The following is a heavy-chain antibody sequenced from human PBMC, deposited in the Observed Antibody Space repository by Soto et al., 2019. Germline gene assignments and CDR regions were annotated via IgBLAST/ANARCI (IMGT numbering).Heavy chain of an antibody. CDR3: AREAHDSSGYYDEPHNFYYYGMDV. CDR1: GDSVSSNSAA. CDR2: TDYRSKWYN. D-gene: IGHD3-22*01. V-gene: IGHV6-1*01. Sequence: SQTLSLTCAISGDSVSSNSAAWNWIRQSPSRGLEWLGRTDYRSKWYNDYSVSVKSRITINPDTSKNQFSLQLNSVTPEDTAVYYCAREAHDSSGYYDEPHNFYYYGMDVWGQGTTVTVSS. J-gene: IGHJ6*02.